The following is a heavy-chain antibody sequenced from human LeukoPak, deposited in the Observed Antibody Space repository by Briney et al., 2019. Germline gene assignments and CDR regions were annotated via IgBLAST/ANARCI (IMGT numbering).Heavy chain of an antibody. CDR1: GGTFSSYA. V-gene: IGHV1-18*01. Sequence: ASVKVSCKASGGTFSSYAISWVRQAPGQGLEWMGWISAYTGNTNYAQKLQGRVTMTTDTSTYTAYMELRSLRSDDTAVYYCARGPSTTTTTPPDYWGQGTLVTVSS. CDR3: ARGPSTTTTTPPDY. J-gene: IGHJ4*02. CDR2: ISAYTGNT. D-gene: IGHD1-1*01.